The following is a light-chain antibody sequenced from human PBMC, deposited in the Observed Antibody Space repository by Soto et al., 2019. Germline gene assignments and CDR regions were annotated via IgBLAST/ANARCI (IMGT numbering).Light chain of an antibody. Sequence: EIVLTQSPSTLSVSPGERVTLSWGASQSISNYLAWYQQKPGQTPRLLIYGASTRAAGIPARFSGRGSGTDFTLIITSLQPEDLADYDGQQYDNWLWTFGQGTKVDIK. CDR2: GAS. CDR1: QSISNY. V-gene: IGKV3-15*01. CDR3: QQYDNWLWT. J-gene: IGKJ1*01.